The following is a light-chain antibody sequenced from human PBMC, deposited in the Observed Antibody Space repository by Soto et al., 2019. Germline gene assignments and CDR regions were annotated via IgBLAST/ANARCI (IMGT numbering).Light chain of an antibody. V-gene: IGLV4-69*01. J-gene: IGLJ2*01. CDR3: QTSSTDTRV. Sequence: QSVLTQPPSASASLGASVKLTCTLSSGHNSYAIAWHQQQPEKGPRYLMKLNSDGSHSKGDGIPDRFSGSSSGAERYLAISSLPSEYEADSYCQTSSTDTRVFGGGTKLTVL. CDR1: SGHNSYA. CDR2: LNSDGSH.